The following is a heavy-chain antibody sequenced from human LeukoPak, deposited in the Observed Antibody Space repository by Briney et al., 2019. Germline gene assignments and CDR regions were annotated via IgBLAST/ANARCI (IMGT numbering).Heavy chain of an antibody. D-gene: IGHD2-21*02. CDR2: ISYDGSNK. J-gene: IGHJ3*02. CDR3: ARIHCSGDCYPEISAFDI. CDR1: GFTFSSYA. Sequence: GGSLRLSCAASGFTFSSYAMHWVRQAPGKGLEWVAVISYDGSNKYYADSVKGRFTISRDTAKNTLYLQVNSLRVEDTAVYYCARIHCSGDCYPEISAFDIWGQGTMVTVSS. V-gene: IGHV3-30*14.